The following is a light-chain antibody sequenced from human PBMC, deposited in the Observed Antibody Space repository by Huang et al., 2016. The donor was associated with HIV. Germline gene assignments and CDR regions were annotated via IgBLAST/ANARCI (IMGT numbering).Light chain of an antibody. CDR3: QQRSKWPLT. V-gene: IGKV3-11*01. CDR2: DAS. Sequence: EIVLTQSPVTLSLSPGDRATLSCRARQSIDTYLDWYQQKSGQAPRLLIYDASNRAAVVPARFSASGSETDFTLTIDSLDPDDFAIYHCQQRSKWPLTFGGGTKVEMK. CDR1: QSIDTY. J-gene: IGKJ4*01.